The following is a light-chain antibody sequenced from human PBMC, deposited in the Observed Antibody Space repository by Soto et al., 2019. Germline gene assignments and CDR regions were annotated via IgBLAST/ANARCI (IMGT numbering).Light chain of an antibody. V-gene: IGLV2-14*01. CDR3: YSYAGIRI. CDR2: EVS. J-gene: IGLJ2*01. Sequence: QSALTQPASVSGSPGQSITISCTGTSSDVGGYNYVSWYQQHPGKAPKLMIYEVSNRPSGVSNRFSGSKSGNTASLTISGLQAEDEADYYCYSYAGIRIFGGGTKLTVL. CDR1: SSDVGGYNY.